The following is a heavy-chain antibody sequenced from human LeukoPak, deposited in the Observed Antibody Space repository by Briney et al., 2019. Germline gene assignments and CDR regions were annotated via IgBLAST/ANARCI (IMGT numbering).Heavy chain of an antibody. CDR2: IYYSEST. Sequence: SETLSLTCTVFGGSISSSSYYWGWVRQPPGKGLEWIGSIYYSESTYYNPSLKSRVTISVDTSKNQFSLKLSSVTAADTAVYYCARRSYYDSSGIFDYWGQGTLVTVSS. V-gene: IGHV4-39*01. CDR3: ARRSYYDSSGIFDY. D-gene: IGHD3-22*01. J-gene: IGHJ4*02. CDR1: GGSISSSSYY.